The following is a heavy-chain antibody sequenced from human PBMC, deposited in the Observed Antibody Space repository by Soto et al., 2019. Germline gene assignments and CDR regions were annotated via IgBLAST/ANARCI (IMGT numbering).Heavy chain of an antibody. CDR1: GFTFDDYA. CDR2: ISWNSGSI. J-gene: IGHJ5*02. Sequence: GGSLRLSCAASGFTFDDYAMHWVRQAPGKGLEWVSGISWNSGSIGYADSVKGRFTISRDNAKNSLYLQMNSLRAEDTALYYCAKAADITIFGVVITWGQGTLVTVS. V-gene: IGHV3-9*01. D-gene: IGHD3-3*01. CDR3: AKAADITIFGVVIT.